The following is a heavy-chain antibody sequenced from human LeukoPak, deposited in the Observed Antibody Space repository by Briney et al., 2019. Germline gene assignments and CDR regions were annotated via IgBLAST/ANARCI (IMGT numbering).Heavy chain of an antibody. V-gene: IGHV3-49*04. Sequence: AGGSLRLSCAASGFTFSSYAMSWVRQAPGKGLEWVGFIRSKAYGGTTEYAASVKGRFTISRDDSKSIAYLQMNSLKTEDTAVYYCTRGQGRNDWLLGFGSDMYYFDYWGQGTLVTVSS. CDR1: GFTFSSYA. D-gene: IGHD3-9*01. CDR2: IRSKAYGGTT. CDR3: TRGQGRNDWLLGFGSDMYYFDY. J-gene: IGHJ4*02.